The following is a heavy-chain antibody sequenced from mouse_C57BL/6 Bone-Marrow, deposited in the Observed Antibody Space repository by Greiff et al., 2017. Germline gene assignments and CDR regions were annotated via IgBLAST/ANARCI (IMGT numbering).Heavy chain of an antibody. CDR1: GFNIKDDY. CDR3: TRGGGVAY. CDR2: IDPENGDT. Sequence: VQLQQSGAELVRPGASVKLSCQASGFNIKDDYMHWVKQRPEQGLEWLGWIDPENGDTEYASKFQGKATITADTSSNTADLQLSSRTSADTACDYCTRGGGVAYWCQGTLVTVSA. V-gene: IGHV14-4*01. J-gene: IGHJ3*01.